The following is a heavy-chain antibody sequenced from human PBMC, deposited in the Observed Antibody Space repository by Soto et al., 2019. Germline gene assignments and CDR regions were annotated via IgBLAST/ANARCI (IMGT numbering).Heavy chain of an antibody. D-gene: IGHD3-22*01. V-gene: IGHV5-10-1*01. CDR2: IDPSDSYT. CDR3: ARHALYYYDSSGSADAFDI. Sequence: GESLKISCKGSGYSFTSYWISWVRQVPGKGLEWMGRIDPSDSYTNYSPSFQGHVTISADKSISTAYLQWSSLKASDTAMYYCARHALYYYDSSGSADAFDIWGQGTMVTVSS. CDR1: GYSFTSYW. J-gene: IGHJ3*02.